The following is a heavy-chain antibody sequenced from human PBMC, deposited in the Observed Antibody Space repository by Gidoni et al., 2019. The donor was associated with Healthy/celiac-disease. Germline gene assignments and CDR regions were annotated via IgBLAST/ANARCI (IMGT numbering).Heavy chain of an antibody. V-gene: IGHV3-23*01. Sequence: EVPLLESGGGLVQPGGSLRLSCAASGFTFSSYAMSWVRQAPGKGLEWVSAISGSGGSTYYADSVKGRFTISRDNSKNTLYLQMNSLRAEDTAVYYCAKVSWELHDAFDIWGQGTMVTVSS. CDR3: AKVSWELHDAFDI. CDR2: ISGSGGST. CDR1: GFTFSSYA. J-gene: IGHJ3*02. D-gene: IGHD1-26*01.